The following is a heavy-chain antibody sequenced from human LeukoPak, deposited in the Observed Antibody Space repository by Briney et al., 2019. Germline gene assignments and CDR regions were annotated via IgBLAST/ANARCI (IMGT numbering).Heavy chain of an antibody. Sequence: PSETLSLTCAVSGYSVSSGYYWGWIRQPPGKGLEWMGYIYYSGSTYYNPSLESRVTISVDTSRNQFSLKLSSVTAADTAMYYCVRYHSSGWYQSDYWGQGTLVTVSS. CDR2: IYYSGST. CDR1: GYSVSSGYY. J-gene: IGHJ4*02. CDR3: VRYHSSGWYQSDY. D-gene: IGHD6-19*01. V-gene: IGHV4-38-2*01.